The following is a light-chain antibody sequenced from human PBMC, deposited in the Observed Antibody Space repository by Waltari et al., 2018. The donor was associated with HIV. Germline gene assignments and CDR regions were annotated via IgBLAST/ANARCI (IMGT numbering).Light chain of an antibody. Sequence: IVLTKSPVTLYLSQGESATLSCRASQSVSSSHLAWYQQKPGQVPTLLIYGASSRATGIPDRFSGSASGTDFTLTITRLEPEDFAVYYCQQYDASPRTFGQGTKLEIK. V-gene: IGKV3-20*01. CDR3: QQYDASPRT. J-gene: IGKJ2*01. CDR2: GAS. CDR1: QSVSSSH.